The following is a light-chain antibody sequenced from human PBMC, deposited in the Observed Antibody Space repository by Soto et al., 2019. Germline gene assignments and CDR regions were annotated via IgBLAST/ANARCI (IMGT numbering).Light chain of an antibody. CDR3: QQANSFPLT. CDR2: AAS. J-gene: IGKJ4*01. V-gene: IGKV1-12*01. Sequence: DIQMTPSPSSVSASVVDRVTITCRASQGITNWLAWYQQKPGKAPKLLIYAASGLPSGVPSRFSGSGSGTDFTLTISSLQPEDFATYYCQQANSFPLTFGGGTKVDIK. CDR1: QGITNW.